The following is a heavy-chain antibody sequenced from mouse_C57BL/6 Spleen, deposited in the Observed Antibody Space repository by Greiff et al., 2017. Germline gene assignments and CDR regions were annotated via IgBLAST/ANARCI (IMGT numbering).Heavy chain of an antibody. CDR2: INPYNGDT. D-gene: IGHD1-2*01. CDR1: GYSFTGYF. CDR3: ARSLLRWVHYYAMDY. Sequence: EVQLQQSGPELVKPGDSVKISCKASGYSFTGYFMNWVMPSHGKSLEWIGRINPYNGDTFYNQKFKGKATLTVDKSSSTARMELRSLTSEDSAVYYCARSLLRWVHYYAMDYWGQGTSVTVSS. V-gene: IGHV1-20*01. J-gene: IGHJ4*01.